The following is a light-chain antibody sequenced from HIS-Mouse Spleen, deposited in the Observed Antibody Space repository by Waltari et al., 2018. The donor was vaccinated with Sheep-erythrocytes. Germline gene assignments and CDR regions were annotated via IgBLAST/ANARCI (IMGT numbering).Light chain of an antibody. V-gene: IGKV4-1*01. Sequence: DIVMTQSPDSLAVSPGERATINCKPSQSVLYRSNNKNYLAWYQQKPGQPPKLLIYWASTRESGVPDRFSGSGSGTDFTLTISSLQAEDVAVYYCQQYYSTPRTFGGGTKVEIK. CDR3: QQYYSTPRT. CDR2: WAS. J-gene: IGKJ4*01. CDR1: QSVLYRSNNKNY.